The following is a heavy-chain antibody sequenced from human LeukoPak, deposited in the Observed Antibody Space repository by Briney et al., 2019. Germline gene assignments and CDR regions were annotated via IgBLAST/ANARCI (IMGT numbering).Heavy chain of an antibody. CDR1: GGSISSGSYY. Sequence: PSETLSLTCTVSGGSISSGSYYWSWIRQPAGKGLEWIGRIYTIGSTNYNPSLKSRVTISVDTSKNHFSLKLSSVTAADTAVYYCAREVYDYVWGSYLDYFDYWGQGTLVTVSS. J-gene: IGHJ4*02. CDR3: AREVYDYVWGSYLDYFDY. V-gene: IGHV4-61*02. D-gene: IGHD3-16*01. CDR2: IYTIGST.